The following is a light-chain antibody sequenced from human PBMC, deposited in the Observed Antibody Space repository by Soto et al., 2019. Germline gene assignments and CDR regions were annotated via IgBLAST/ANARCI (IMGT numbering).Light chain of an antibody. Sequence: DVVMTQSPLSLSVTLGQPASISCRSSQSLLDSDDGNTYLDWYLQKPGQSPQLLIYTVSYRASGVPDRFSGSGSGTDFTLKISRVEAEDVGVYYCMQRIEFPLTFGGGTKVDIK. V-gene: IGKV2-40*01. J-gene: IGKJ4*01. CDR2: TVS. CDR3: MQRIEFPLT. CDR1: QSLLDSDDGNTY.